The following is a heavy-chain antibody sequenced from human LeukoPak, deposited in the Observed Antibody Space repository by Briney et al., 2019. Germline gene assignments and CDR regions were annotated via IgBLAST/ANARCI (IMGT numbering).Heavy chain of an antibody. CDR3: AKHRLTMVRGVIMGAPY. D-gene: IGHD3-10*01. V-gene: IGHV3-23*01. CDR2: SSGSGGST. Sequence: GGSLRLSCAASGFTFSSYAMSWVRQAPGKGLEWVSASSGSGGSTYYADSVKGRFTISRDNSKNTLYLQMNSLRAEDTAVYYCAKHRLTMVRGVIMGAPYWGQGTLVTVSS. CDR1: GFTFSSYA. J-gene: IGHJ4*02.